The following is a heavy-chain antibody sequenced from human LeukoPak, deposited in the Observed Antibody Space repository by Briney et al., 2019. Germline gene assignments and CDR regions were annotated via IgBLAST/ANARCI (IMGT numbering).Heavy chain of an antibody. CDR3: ARGRITIFGVVILYYFDY. V-gene: IGHV1-2*02. CDR1: GYTFTGYY. Sequence: GASVKVSCKASGYTFTGYYMHWVRQAPGQGLEWMGWINPNSGGTNYAQKFQGRVTMTRDTSISTAYMELSRLRSDDTAVYYCARGRITIFGVVILYYFDYWGQGTLVTVSS. D-gene: IGHD3-3*01. CDR2: INPNSGGT. J-gene: IGHJ4*02.